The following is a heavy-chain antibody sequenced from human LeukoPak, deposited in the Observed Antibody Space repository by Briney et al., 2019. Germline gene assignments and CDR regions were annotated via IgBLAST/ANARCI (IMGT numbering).Heavy chain of an antibody. CDR1: GYTFTSYD. CDR2: MNPNSGNT. V-gene: IGHV1-8*01. Sequence: ASVKVSCKASGYTFTSYDINWVRQATGQGLEWMGWMNPNSGNTGYAQKFQGRVTMTRTTSISTAYMELSSLRSEDTAVYYCARGIISYYYDSSGYYSGWFDPWGQGTLVTVSS. D-gene: IGHD3-22*01. J-gene: IGHJ5*02. CDR3: ARGIISYYYDSSGYYSGWFDP.